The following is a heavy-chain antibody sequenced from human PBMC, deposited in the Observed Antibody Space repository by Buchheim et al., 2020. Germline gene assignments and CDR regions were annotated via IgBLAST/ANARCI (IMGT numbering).Heavy chain of an antibody. J-gene: IGHJ1*01. Sequence: QVQLVESGGGVVQPGRPLRLSCAASGFTFSSYGMHWVRQAPGKGLEWVAVIWYDGSNKYYADSVKGRFTISRDNSKNTLYLQMNSLRAEDTAVYYCARDAGYGVYLEYFQHWGQGTL. V-gene: IGHV3-33*01. CDR1: GFTFSSYG. CDR2: IWYDGSNK. CDR3: ARDAGYGVYLEYFQH. D-gene: IGHD4-17*01.